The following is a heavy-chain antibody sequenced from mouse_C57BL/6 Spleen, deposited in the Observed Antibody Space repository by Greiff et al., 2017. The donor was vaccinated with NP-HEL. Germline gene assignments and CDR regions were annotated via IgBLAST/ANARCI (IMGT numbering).Heavy chain of an antibody. CDR3: ARFPYDYDSPY. CDR2: IDPSDSYT. J-gene: IGHJ3*01. Sequence: QVQLQQPGAELVMPGASVKLSCKASGYTFTSYWMHWVKQRPGQGLEWIGEIDPSDSYTNYNQKFKGKSTLTVDKSSSTAYMQLSSLTSEDSAVYYCARFPYDYDSPYWGQGTLVTVSA. CDR1: GYTFTSYW. V-gene: IGHV1-69*01. D-gene: IGHD2-4*01.